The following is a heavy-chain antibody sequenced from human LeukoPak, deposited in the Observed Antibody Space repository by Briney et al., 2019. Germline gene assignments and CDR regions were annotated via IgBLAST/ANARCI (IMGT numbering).Heavy chain of an antibody. CDR1: GGSISSTSYY. D-gene: IGHD1-26*01. Sequence: PSETLSLTCAVSGGSISSTSYYWGWIRQPPGKGLEWTGSISYSGSTYYNPSLKSRVTISVDTSMNQFSLKLSSVTAADTAVYYCARHQSPHSPSGAFDIWGQGTMVTVSS. J-gene: IGHJ3*02. CDR2: ISYSGST. CDR3: ARHQSPHSPSGAFDI. V-gene: IGHV4-39*01.